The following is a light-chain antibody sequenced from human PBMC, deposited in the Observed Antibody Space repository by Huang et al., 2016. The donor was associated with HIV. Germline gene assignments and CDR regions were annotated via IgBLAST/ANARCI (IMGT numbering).Light chain of an antibody. CDR3: QHYDNWAPAT. Sequence: EIVMTQSPVTLSVSPGESATLSCRASQNVSTNLAWYQHKPGRAPRLLIYCASTRATSVPARFSASGLGTEFTLTVGGLRSDDFAVYYCQHYDNWAPATFGQGTKLEFK. CDR2: CAS. CDR1: QNVSTN. J-gene: IGKJ1*01. V-gene: IGKV3-15*01.